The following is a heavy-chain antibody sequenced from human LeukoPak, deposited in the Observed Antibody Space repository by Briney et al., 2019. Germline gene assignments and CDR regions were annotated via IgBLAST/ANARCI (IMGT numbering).Heavy chain of an antibody. CDR1: GYTFTSYG. Sequence: ASVKVSCKASGYTFTSYGISWVRQAPGQGLEWMGWISAYNGNTNYAQKLQGRVAMTTDTSTSTAYMELRSLRSDDTAVYYCARDGPMSGSYRYFDYWGQGTLVTVSS. J-gene: IGHJ4*02. D-gene: IGHD1-26*01. CDR3: ARDGPMSGSYRYFDY. CDR2: ISAYNGNT. V-gene: IGHV1-18*01.